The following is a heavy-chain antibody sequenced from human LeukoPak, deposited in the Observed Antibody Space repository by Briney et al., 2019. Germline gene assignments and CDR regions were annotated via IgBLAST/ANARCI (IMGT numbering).Heavy chain of an antibody. CDR1: GFTFSSYA. D-gene: IGHD3-22*01. CDR2: VSYDGSNK. J-gene: IGHJ4*02. CDR3: ARVAPPDYYDSSGLTYYFDY. Sequence: GGSLRLSCAASGFTFSSYAMHWVRQAPGKGLEWVAVVSYDGSNKNYADSVKGRFTISRDNSKNTLYLQMNSLRAEDTAVYYCARVAPPDYYDSSGLTYYFDYWGQGTLVTVSS. V-gene: IGHV3-30*04.